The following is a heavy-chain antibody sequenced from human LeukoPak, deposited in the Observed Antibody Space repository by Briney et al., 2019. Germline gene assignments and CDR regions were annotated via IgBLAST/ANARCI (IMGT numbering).Heavy chain of an antibody. CDR3: ARHEKPPLRSSGIWFDP. CDR2: IYYSGST. D-gene: IGHD1-14*01. Sequence: PSETLPLTCTVSGGSISSSSYYWGWIRQPPGKGLEWIGSIYYSGSTYYNPSLKSRVTISVDTSKNQFSLKLSSVTAADTAVYYCARHEKPPLRSSGIWFDPWGQGTLVTVSS. V-gene: IGHV4-39*01. J-gene: IGHJ5*02. CDR1: GGSISSSSYY.